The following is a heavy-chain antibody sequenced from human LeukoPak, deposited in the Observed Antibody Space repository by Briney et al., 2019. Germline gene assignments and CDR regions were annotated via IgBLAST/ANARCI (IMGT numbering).Heavy chain of an antibody. D-gene: IGHD1-1*01. CDR2: ISYDGSKK. V-gene: IGHV3-30*18. Sequence: GGSLRLSCAASRFTFRAYGMHWVRQAPGKGLEWVAVISYDGSKKYYGDFVKGRFTISRDNSKNTLYLQMNSLRAEDTAVYYCAKESLDTEQRNYNYYGMDVWGQGTLVTVSS. J-gene: IGHJ6*02. CDR1: RFTFRAYG. CDR3: AKESLDTEQRNYNYYGMDV.